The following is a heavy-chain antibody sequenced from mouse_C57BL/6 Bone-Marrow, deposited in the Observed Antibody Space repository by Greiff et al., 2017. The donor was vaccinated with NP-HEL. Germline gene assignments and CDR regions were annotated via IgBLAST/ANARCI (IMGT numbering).Heavy chain of an antibody. CDR2: ISDGGSYT. V-gene: IGHV5-4*01. D-gene: IGHD2-4*01. CDR1: GFTFSSYA. Sequence: EVKLMESGGGLVKPGGSLKLSCAASGFTFSSYAMSWVRQTPEKRLEWVATISDGGSYTYYPDNVKGRFTIYRDNAKNNLYLQMSHLKSEDTAMYYCARDSFYDYDGAYWGQGTLVTVSA. J-gene: IGHJ3*01. CDR3: ARDSFYDYDGAY.